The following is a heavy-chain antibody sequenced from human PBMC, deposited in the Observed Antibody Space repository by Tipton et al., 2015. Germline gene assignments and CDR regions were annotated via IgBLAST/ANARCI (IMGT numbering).Heavy chain of an antibody. Sequence: TLSLTCTVSSDSINKYYWSWIRQPPGKELQWIGYIQYSGGTNYNPSLESRVSMSVDTSKTQFSLEMRSVTATDTAVYYCARQTYGYCTSSNCYDGAFDIWGQGTVVTVSP. CDR2: IQYSGGT. J-gene: IGHJ3*02. V-gene: IGHV4-59*01. CDR3: ARQTYGYCTSSNCYDGAFDI. CDR1: SDSINKYY. D-gene: IGHD2-2*03.